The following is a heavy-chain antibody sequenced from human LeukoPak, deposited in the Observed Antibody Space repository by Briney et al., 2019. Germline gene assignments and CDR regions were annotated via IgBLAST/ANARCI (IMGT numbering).Heavy chain of an antibody. D-gene: IGHD3-3*01. CDR3: ARESLESSLHY. V-gene: IGHV4-59*01. CDR1: GGFISSYY. CDR2: IYYSGST. J-gene: IGHJ4*02. Sequence: KPSETLSLTXTVSGGFISSYYWSWIRQPPGKGLEWSGYIYYSGSTNDNPSLKSRATISLDTSKNQFSLRLSSVTAADTAVYYCARESLESSLHYWGQGTLVTVSS.